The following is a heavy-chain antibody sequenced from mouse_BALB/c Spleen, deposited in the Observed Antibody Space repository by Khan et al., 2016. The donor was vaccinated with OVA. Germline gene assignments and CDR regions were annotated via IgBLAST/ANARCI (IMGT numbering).Heavy chain of an antibody. D-gene: IGHD2-2*01. CDR2: ITNGGSYT. Sequence: VELVESGGDLVKPGGSLKLSCAASGFTFSNYGMSWVRQTPDKRLEWVATITNGGSYTYYPDSVKGRFTISSDNAKNTLDLQMSRRNSEDTAMYYGARRGYDEAWFAYWGQGTLVTVSA. V-gene: IGHV5-6*02. J-gene: IGHJ3*01. CDR3: ARRGYDEAWFAY. CDR1: GFTFSNYG.